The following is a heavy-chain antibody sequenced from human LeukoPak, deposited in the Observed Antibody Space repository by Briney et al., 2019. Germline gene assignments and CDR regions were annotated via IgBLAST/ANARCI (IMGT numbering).Heavy chain of an antibody. CDR2: IYSDSNT. CDR1: GFSVSSNY. Sequence: HPGGSLRLSCAASGFSVSSNYLTWVRQAPGKGLECVSVIYSDSNTYYADSVKGRFTISRGNSKNTLYLQMSSLRAEDTAVYYCARITPGSYYPRVPYYYYYMDVWGKGTTVTISS. CDR3: ARITPGSYYPRVPYYYYYMDV. V-gene: IGHV3-66*01. D-gene: IGHD3-10*01. J-gene: IGHJ6*03.